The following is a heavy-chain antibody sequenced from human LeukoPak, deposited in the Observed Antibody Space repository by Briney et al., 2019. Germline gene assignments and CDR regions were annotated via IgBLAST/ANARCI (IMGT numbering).Heavy chain of an antibody. D-gene: IGHD3-3*01. CDR2: IYSGGST. CDR1: GFTVSSNY. CDR3: ARVLMYYDFWSGYSPVWFDP. Sequence: GGSLRLSRAASGFTVSSNYMSWGRQAPGKGLEWVSVIYSGGSTYYADSVKGRFTISRDNSKNTLYLQMNSLRAEDTAVYYCARVLMYYDFWSGYSPVWFDPWGQGTLVTVSS. V-gene: IGHV3-53*01. J-gene: IGHJ5*02.